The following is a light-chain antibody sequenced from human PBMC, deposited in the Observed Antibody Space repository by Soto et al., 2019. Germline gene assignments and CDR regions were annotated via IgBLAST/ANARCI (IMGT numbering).Light chain of an antibody. Sequence: EIVLTQSPATLSSFPGDRVTLSCRASQAVNTRLAWYQHKPGQAPRLLIYLTSNRAAGIPARFSGSGTGKDFTHTSSDVQPEDFAVYYCHERQSWPRTFGQGTKVDIK. CDR1: QAVNTR. J-gene: IGKJ1*01. CDR2: LTS. V-gene: IGKV3D-11*01. CDR3: HERQSWPRT.